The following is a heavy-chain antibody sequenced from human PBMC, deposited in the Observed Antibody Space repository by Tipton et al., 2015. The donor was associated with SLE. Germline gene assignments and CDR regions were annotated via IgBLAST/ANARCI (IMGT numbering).Heavy chain of an antibody. CDR2: ISTSSSYI. V-gene: IGHV3-21*01. CDR3: ARAAGQGEEQLGLDY. Sequence: SLRLSCAASGFIFDDYAMHWVRQAPGKGLEWVSSISTSSSYIYYADSVKGRFTISRDNAKNSLYLQMNSLRAEDTAVYYCARAAGQGEEQLGLDYWGQGTLVTVSS. CDR1: GFIFDDYA. D-gene: IGHD3-16*01. J-gene: IGHJ4*02.